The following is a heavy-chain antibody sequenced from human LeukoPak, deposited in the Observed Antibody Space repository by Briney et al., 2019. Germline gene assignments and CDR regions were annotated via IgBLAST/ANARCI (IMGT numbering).Heavy chain of an antibody. V-gene: IGHV3-7*01. D-gene: IGHD3-22*01. CDR3: ARTRITMIVGLASRFDY. CDR2: IKQDGSEK. Sequence: HSGGSLRLSCAASGFTFNSYWMSWVRQAPGKGLEWVANIKQDGSEKYYVDSVKGRFTISRDNAKNSLYLQMNSLRAEDTAVYYCARTRITMIVGLASRFDYWGQGTLVTVSS. CDR1: GFTFNSYW. J-gene: IGHJ4*02.